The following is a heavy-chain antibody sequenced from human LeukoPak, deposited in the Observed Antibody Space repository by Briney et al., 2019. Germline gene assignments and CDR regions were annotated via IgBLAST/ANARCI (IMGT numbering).Heavy chain of an antibody. Sequence: TSQTLSLTCIVSGGSISSGDYYWSWIRQPPGKGLEWIGYIYYSGSTYYNPSLKSRVTISVDTSKNQFSLKLSSVTAADTAVYYCARVNYDYYYYMDVWGKGTTVTVSS. V-gene: IGHV4-30-4*08. D-gene: IGHD4-23*01. CDR2: IYYSGST. J-gene: IGHJ6*03. CDR3: ARVNYDYYYYMDV. CDR1: GGSISSGDYY.